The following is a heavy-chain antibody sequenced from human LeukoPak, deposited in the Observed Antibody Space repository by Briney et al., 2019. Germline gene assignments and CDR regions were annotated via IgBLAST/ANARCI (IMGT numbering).Heavy chain of an antibody. V-gene: IGHV1-69*06. Sequence: SVKVSCKASGGTFSSYAISWVRQAPGQGLEWMGGIIPIFGTENYAQKFQGRVTITADKSTSTAYMELSSPRYEDTDVYYCERDLVGATYYYYMDVCGKGPTVTVSS. CDR2: IIPIFGTE. J-gene: IGHJ6*03. CDR1: GGTFSSYA. CDR3: ERDLVGATYYYYMDV. D-gene: IGHD1-26*01.